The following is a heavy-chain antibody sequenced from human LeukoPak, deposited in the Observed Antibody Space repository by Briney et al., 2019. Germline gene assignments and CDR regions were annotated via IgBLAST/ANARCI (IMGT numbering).Heavy chain of an antibody. D-gene: IGHD6-19*01. V-gene: IGHV4-59*12. CDR1: GGSISSDY. CDR3: ARELGTGWPPSYDYGIDV. J-gene: IGHJ6*02. CDR2: VYYSGNT. Sequence: SETLSLTCTVSGGSISSDYWGWLRQPPGKGLEWIGYVYYSGNTYSNPSLKSRVTISVDTSQNQFSLSLTSVTAADTAVYYCARELGTGWPPSYDYGIDVWGPGTTVTVSS.